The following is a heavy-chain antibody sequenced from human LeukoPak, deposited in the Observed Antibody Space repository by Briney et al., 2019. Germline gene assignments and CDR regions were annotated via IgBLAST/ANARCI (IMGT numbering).Heavy chain of an antibody. D-gene: IGHD2-2*01. CDR2: IYPGDSDT. V-gene: IGHV5-51*01. CDR1: GYSFTSYW. Sequence: GESLKISCKGSGYSFTSYWIGWVRQMPGKGLEWMGIIYPGDSDTRYSPSFQGQVTISADKSISTAYLQWSSLKASDTAMYYCASSHCSSTSCYHRGWRQQPTTFDYWGQGTLVTVSS. CDR3: ASSHCSSTSCYHRGWRQQPTTFDY. J-gene: IGHJ4*02.